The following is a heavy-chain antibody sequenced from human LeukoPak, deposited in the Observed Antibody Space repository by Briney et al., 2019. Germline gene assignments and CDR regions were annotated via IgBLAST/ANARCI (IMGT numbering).Heavy chain of an antibody. V-gene: IGHV4-59*01. CDR1: GGSISSYY. CDR3: ARGYCSGGSCYFFNRSGWFDP. Sequence: KSSETLSLTCTVSGGSISSYYWSWIRQPPGKGLEWIGYIYYSGSTNYNPSLKSRVTISVDTSKNQFSLKLSSVTAADTAVYYCARGYCSGGSCYFFNRSGWFDPWGQGTLVTVSS. J-gene: IGHJ5*02. D-gene: IGHD2-15*01. CDR2: IYYSGST.